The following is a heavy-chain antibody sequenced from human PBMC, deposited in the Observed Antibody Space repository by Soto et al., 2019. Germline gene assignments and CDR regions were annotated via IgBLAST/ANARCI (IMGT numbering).Heavy chain of an antibody. CDR2: IWYDGSNK. CDR3: ARGYDFWSGYFSLGNDAFDI. V-gene: IGHV3-33*01. CDR1: GFTFSSYG. Sequence: GGSLRLSCAASGFTFSSYGMHWVRQAPGKGLEWVAVIWYDGSNKYYADSVKGRFTISRDNSKNTLYLQMNSLRAEDTAVYYCARGYDFWSGYFSLGNDAFDIWGQGTMVTVSS. J-gene: IGHJ3*02. D-gene: IGHD3-3*01.